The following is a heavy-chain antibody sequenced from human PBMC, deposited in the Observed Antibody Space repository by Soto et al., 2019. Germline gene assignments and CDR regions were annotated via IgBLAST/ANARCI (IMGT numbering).Heavy chain of an antibody. D-gene: IGHD2-21*01. Sequence: EVQLVESGGGLVKPGGSLRLSCAASGFTFNTYDMNWVRQAPGKGLEWVSSITTSSAYIYYADSLKGRITISRDNANNSLCLQVNSLRAEDTAVYYCVRSGTARLLRHSSFDTWGQGTLVTVSS. CDR2: ITTSSAYI. CDR3: VRSGTARLLRHSSFDT. CDR1: GFTFNTYD. J-gene: IGHJ5*02. V-gene: IGHV3-21*01.